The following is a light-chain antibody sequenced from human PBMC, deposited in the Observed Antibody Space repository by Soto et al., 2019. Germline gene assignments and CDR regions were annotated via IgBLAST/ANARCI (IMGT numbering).Light chain of an antibody. Sequence: IQMTQSPSSLSASVGERVTITCRASQRIRTDLNWYQQRPGKAPKVLIYVASTLQSGVPSRFSGSASGTDFNLTITSLQPEDFALYYCQQSYKNPHTVGGGTKVDIK. CDR2: VAS. CDR3: QQSYKNPHT. J-gene: IGKJ4*01. V-gene: IGKV1-39*01. CDR1: QRIRTD.